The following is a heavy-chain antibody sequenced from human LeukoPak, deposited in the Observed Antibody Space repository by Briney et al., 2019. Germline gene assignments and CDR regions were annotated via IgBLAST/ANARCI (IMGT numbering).Heavy chain of an antibody. CDR1: GFTFSSYW. CDR2: IKQEGSEK. V-gene: IGHV3-7*01. CDR3: ARAPDYYDSSGSGTTRDY. D-gene: IGHD3-22*01. Sequence: PGGFLRLSCAAFGFTFSSYWMSWVRQAPGQGLDWVANIKQEGSEKYYVDSGKGRFTISRDNAKNSLYLQMNSLRAEDTAVYYCARAPDYYDSSGSGTTRDYWGQGTLVTVSS. J-gene: IGHJ4*02.